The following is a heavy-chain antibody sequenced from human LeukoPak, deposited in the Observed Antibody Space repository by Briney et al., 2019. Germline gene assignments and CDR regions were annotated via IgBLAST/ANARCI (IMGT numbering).Heavy chain of an antibody. J-gene: IGHJ4*02. CDR2: IYHSGST. Sequence: SETLSLTCTVSGGSISSSDYYWGWIRQPPGKGLEWIGEIYHSGSTNYNPSLKSRVTISVDKSKNQFSLKLSSVTAADTAVYYCARRDYDILTGYKDYWGQGTLVTVSS. CDR3: ARRDYDILTGYKDY. CDR1: GGSISSSDYY. D-gene: IGHD3-9*01. V-gene: IGHV4-39*07.